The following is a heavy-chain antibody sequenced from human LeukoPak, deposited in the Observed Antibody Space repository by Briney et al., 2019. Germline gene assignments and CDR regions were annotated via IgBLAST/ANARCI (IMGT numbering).Heavy chain of an antibody. Sequence: GGSLRLSCAASGFTFSSYAMSWVRQAPGKGLEWVSAISGSDGSTYYADSVKGRFTISRDNSKNTLYLQMNSLRAEDTAVYYCAKVVTGSGWSYYFDYWGQGTLVTVSS. D-gene: IGHD6-19*01. CDR3: AKVVTGSGWSYYFDY. V-gene: IGHV3-23*01. CDR1: GFTFSSYA. CDR2: ISGSDGST. J-gene: IGHJ4*02.